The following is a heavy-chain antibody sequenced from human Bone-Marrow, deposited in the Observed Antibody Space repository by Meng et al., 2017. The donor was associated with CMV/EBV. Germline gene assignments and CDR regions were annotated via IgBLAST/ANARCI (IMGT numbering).Heavy chain of an antibody. CDR3: ARENYDILTAYPPDSRFYYGLDV. V-gene: IGHV3-21*03. J-gene: IGHJ6*02. Sequence: ETLSLTCAVYGGSFSGYYWSWIRQPPGKGLEWVSSISSSSSYIYYADTVKGRFTISRDNAKNSLYLQMNSLRTEDTAVHFCARENYDILTAYPPDSRFYYGLDVWGLGTTVTVSS. CDR1: GGSFSGYY. D-gene: IGHD3-9*01. CDR2: ISSSSSYI.